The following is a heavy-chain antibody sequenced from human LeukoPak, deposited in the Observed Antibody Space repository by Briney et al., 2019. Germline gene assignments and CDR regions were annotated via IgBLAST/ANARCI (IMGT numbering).Heavy chain of an antibody. CDR3: AGGSSVWTTYDYWYFDL. CDR2: MNPYSGNT. D-gene: IGHD4-17*01. J-gene: IGHJ2*01. V-gene: IGHV1-8*03. CDR1: GYTSTTYD. Sequence: GASVKVSCKTSGYTSTTYDINWVRQAPGQGLEWMGWMNPYSGNTGYAQKFQGRVTFTRNTSIGTAYTELSSLRSQDTAVYYCAGGSSVWTTYDYWYFDLWGRGTLVTVSS.